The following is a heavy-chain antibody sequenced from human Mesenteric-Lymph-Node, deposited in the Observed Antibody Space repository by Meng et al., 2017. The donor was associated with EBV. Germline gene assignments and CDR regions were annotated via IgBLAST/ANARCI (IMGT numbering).Heavy chain of an antibody. CDR3: ASSRPLAGNWNYHY. CDR2: TYYRSKWYN. CDR1: GDSVSSNSAA. D-gene: IGHD1-7*01. V-gene: IGHV6-1*01. Sequence: QVQLQQSGPGLVKPSLTLSLTCAISGDSVSSNSAAWNWTRQSPSRGLEWLGRTYYRSKWYNDYAVSVKSRITINPDTSKNQFSLQLNSVTPEDTAVYYCASSRPLAGNWNYHYWGQGTLVTVSS. J-gene: IGHJ4*02.